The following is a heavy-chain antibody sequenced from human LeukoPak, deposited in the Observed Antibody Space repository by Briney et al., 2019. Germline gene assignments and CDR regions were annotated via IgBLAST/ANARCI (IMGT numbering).Heavy chain of an antibody. V-gene: IGHV3-30*15. CDR2: TSYDGNKK. CDR3: ARSSYDYGGIEGPFDY. CDR1: GFTLTYYA. Sequence: PGGSLRLSCAASGFTLTYYAMHWVRQAPGKGLEWVAVTSYDGNKKYYADSVKGRFTISRDSSTHTLYLQMSSLRAEDPAVYYCARSSYDYGGIEGPFDYWGQGTLVTVSS. D-gene: IGHD4-23*01. J-gene: IGHJ4*02.